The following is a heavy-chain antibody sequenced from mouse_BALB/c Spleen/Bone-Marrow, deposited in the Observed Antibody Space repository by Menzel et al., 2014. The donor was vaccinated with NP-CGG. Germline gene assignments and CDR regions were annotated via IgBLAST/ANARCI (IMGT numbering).Heavy chain of an antibody. Sequence: QVHVKQSGAELAKPGASVKMSCKASGCTFTSYWMHWVKQRPGQGLEWIGYINPSTGYTEYNQKFKDKATLTADKSSSTAYMQLSSLTSEDSAVYYCARDPYYYGFDYWGQGTTLTVSS. V-gene: IGHV1-7*01. CDR3: ARDPYYYGFDY. J-gene: IGHJ2*01. CDR2: INPSTGYT. CDR1: GCTFTSYW. D-gene: IGHD1-1*01.